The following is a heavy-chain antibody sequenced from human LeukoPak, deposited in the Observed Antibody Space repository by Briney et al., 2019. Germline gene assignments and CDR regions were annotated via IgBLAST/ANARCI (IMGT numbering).Heavy chain of an antibody. CDR3: ARVGTTAMALFHYYYYYMDV. Sequence: PSETLSLTCAVYGGSFSGYYWSWIRQPPGKGLEWIGEINHSGSTNYNPSLKSRVTISVDTSKNQFSLKLSSVTATDTAVYYCARVGTTAMALFHYYYYYMDVWGKRTTVTVSS. CDR2: INHSGST. CDR1: GGSFSGYY. J-gene: IGHJ6*03. V-gene: IGHV4-34*01. D-gene: IGHD5-18*01.